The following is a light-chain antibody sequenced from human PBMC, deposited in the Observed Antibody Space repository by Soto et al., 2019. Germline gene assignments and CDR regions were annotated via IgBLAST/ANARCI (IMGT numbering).Light chain of an antibody. J-gene: IGKJ4*01. CDR1: QTIDSW. CDR2: AAS. V-gene: IGKV1-39*01. CDR3: QQSYYTPLT. Sequence: DIQMTQSPSTLSASVGDRVTITCRASQTIDSWLAWYQQRPGKAPKLLISAASSLQSGVPSRFSGSGSGTDFTLTISSLQPEDFATYYCQQSYYTPLTFGGGTKVDIK.